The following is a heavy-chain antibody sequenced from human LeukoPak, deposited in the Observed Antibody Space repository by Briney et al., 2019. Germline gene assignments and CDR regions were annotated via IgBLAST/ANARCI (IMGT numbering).Heavy chain of an antibody. CDR1: GYTFTSYG. J-gene: IGHJ3*02. CDR3: ARGSGYQLLHVVDAFDI. Sequence: ASVKVSCKASGYTFTSYGISWVRQAPGQGLEWMGWISAYNGNTNYAQKLQGRVTMTTDTSTSTAYMELRSLRSDDTAVYYCARGSGYQLLHVVDAFDIWGQGTMVTVSS. D-gene: IGHD2-2*01. CDR2: ISAYNGNT. V-gene: IGHV1-18*01.